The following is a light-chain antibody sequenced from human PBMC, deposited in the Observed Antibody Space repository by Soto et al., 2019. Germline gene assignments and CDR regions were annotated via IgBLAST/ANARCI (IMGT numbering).Light chain of an antibody. V-gene: IGLV1-40*01. CDR1: SSNIGEGYD. J-gene: IGLJ3*02. CDR3: RSSDSSLSGLV. Sequence: QSVLTQPPSVSGAPGQRVTLSCTGSSSNIGEGYDVHLYQQLPGKAPKVLIYGNTNRPSGVPDRFSGSKSGTSASLAITGLQADDEANYDCRSSDSSLSGLVFGDGTQLAVL. CDR2: GNT.